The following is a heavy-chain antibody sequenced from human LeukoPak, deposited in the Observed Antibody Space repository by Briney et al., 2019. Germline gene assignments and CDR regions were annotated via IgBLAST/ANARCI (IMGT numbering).Heavy chain of an antibody. D-gene: IGHD2-2*01. CDR2: INSKTDGATI. Sequence: GGSLRLSCAASGFTFSNPWMSWVRQAPGKGLEWVGRINSKTDGATIDYAAPVKGRFTISRDDSKNTLYLQMNSLKTEDTAVYYCSTLGCSSTTCPDYWGQGTLVTVSS. CDR3: STLGCSSTTCPDY. V-gene: IGHV3-15*01. J-gene: IGHJ4*02. CDR1: GFTFSNPW.